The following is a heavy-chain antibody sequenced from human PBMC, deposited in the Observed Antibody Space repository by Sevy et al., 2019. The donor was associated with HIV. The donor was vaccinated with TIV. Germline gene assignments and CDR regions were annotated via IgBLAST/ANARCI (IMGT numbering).Heavy chain of an antibody. CDR3: ARDGSSTRCLWGMDV. CDR1: GFTFSRYW. D-gene: IGHD2-2*01. V-gene: IGHV3-7*03. J-gene: IGHJ6*02. Sequence: GGSLRLSCAASGFTFSRYWMSWVRQAPGKGLEWVANIKVDGSEKYYVDSVKGRFTISRDNAKNSLYLQMNSLRAEDTAVYYCARDGSSTRCLWGMDVWGQGTTVTVSS. CDR2: IKVDGSEK.